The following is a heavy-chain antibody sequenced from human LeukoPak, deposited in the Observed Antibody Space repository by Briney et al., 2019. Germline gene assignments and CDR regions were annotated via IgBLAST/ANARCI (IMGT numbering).Heavy chain of an antibody. V-gene: IGHV3-23*01. D-gene: IGHD3-10*01. CDR1: GFTFSSYA. CDR3: AKAGYYGSGSYSSDY. Sequence: GGSLRLSCAASGFTFSSYAMSWVRQAPGKGLEWVSGILDSGYSTYYANSVKGRFTISRDNSNNTLYLQMNSLRAEDTAVYYCAKAGYYGSGSYSSDYWGQGTLVTVSS. CDR2: ILDSGYST. J-gene: IGHJ4*02.